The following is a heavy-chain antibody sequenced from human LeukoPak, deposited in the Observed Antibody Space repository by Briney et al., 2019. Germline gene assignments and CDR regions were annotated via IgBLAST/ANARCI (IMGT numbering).Heavy chain of an antibody. CDR3: VKDGSGSYYTYYFDY. D-gene: IGHD3-10*01. J-gene: IGHJ4*02. Sequence: PGGSLRLSCLASGFTSRRTAMHWVRHAPGKGLEYFSAVISNGGSTYYADSVKGRFTISRDNSKNTLYLQMSSLRTEDTAVYYCVKDGSGSYYTYYFDYWGQGTLVTVSS. CDR2: VISNGGST. V-gene: IGHV3-64D*06. CDR1: GFTSRRTA.